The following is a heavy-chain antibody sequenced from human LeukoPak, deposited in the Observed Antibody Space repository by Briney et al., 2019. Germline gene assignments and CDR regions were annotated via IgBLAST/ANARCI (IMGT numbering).Heavy chain of an antibody. CDR1: GGSISTYY. D-gene: IGHD3-22*01. CDR3: ARGGDYYDSSGYYDDAFDI. CDR2: IYYTGST. J-gene: IGHJ3*02. Sequence: SETLSLTCTVSGGSISTYYWSWIRQPPGKGLEWIGYIYYTGSTSYNPSLKSRVTMSLDASKNQFSLELNSVTPADTAVYYCARGGDYYDSSGYYDDAFDIWGQGTMVTVSS. V-gene: IGHV4-59*01.